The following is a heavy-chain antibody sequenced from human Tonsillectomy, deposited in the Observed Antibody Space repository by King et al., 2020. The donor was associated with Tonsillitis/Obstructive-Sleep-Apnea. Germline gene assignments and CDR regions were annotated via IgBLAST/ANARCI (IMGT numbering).Heavy chain of an antibody. D-gene: IGHD6-6*01. V-gene: IGHV1-18*01. CDR3: ARDLISADTAIDGFDI. CDR1: GYTFTNYG. J-gene: IGHJ3*02. CDR2: ISAYNGDA. Sequence: QLVQSGAEVKKPGASVKVSCKASGYTFTNYGINWVRQAPGQGLDWMGWISAYNGDANYAQKLQGRVTMTTDTSTSTAYKELRSLRSDDTAVYYCARDLISADTAIDGFDIWGQGAMVTVSS.